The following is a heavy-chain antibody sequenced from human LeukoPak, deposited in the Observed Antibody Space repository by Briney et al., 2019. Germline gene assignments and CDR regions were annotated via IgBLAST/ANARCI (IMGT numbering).Heavy chain of an antibody. CDR2: IYHSGST. CDR1: GGSISSGGYS. Sequence: SQTLSLTCAVSGGSISSGGYSWSWIRQPPGKGLEGIGYIYHSGSTYYNPSLKSRVTISVDRSKNQFSLKLSSVTAADTAVYYCARGVDYSNYFDYWGQGTLVTVSS. CDR3: ARGVDYSNYFDY. J-gene: IGHJ4*02. D-gene: IGHD4-11*01. V-gene: IGHV4-30-2*01.